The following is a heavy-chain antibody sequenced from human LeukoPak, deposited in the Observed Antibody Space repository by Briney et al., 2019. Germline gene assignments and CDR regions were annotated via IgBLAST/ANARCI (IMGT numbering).Heavy chain of an antibody. D-gene: IGHD3-9*01. V-gene: IGHV4-34*01. CDR1: GGSFSGYY. J-gene: IGHJ4*02. CDR2: INHSGST. CDR3: ARHQYDILTGYYNAVTNYDY. Sequence: SETLPLTCAVYGGSFSGYYWSWIRQPPGKGLEWIGEINHSGSTNYNPSLKSRVTISVDTSKNQFSLKLSSVTAADTAVYYCARHQYDILTGYYNAVTNYDYWGQGTLVTVSS.